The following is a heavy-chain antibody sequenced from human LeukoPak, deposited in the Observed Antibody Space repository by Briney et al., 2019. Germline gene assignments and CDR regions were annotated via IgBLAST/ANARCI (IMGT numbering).Heavy chain of an antibody. J-gene: IGHJ3*02. CDR2: MHASGNT. V-gene: IGHV4-61*02. CDR1: GDSISSTSGYY. Sequence: SETLSLTCTVSGDSISSTSGYYWSWIRQPAGKGLEWIGRMHASGNTNYNPSLKSRVTISVDKSKNQFSLKLSSVTAADTAVYYCARARYGDYAAFDIWGQGTMVTVSS. CDR3: ARARYGDYAAFDI. D-gene: IGHD5-12*01.